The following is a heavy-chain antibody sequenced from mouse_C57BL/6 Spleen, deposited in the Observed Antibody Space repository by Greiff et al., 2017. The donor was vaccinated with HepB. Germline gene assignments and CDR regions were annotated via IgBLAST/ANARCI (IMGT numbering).Heavy chain of an antibody. D-gene: IGHD2-1*01. Sequence: VQLQQSGAELVKPGASVKISCKASGYAFSSYWMNWVKQRPGKGLEWIGQIYPGDGDTNYNGKFKGKATRTADKSSSTAYMQLSSLTSEDSAVYFCARGRIYYGNYYYAMDYWGQGTSVTVSS. V-gene: IGHV1-80*01. CDR2: IYPGDGDT. CDR1: GYAFSSYW. CDR3: ARGRIYYGNYYYAMDY. J-gene: IGHJ4*01.